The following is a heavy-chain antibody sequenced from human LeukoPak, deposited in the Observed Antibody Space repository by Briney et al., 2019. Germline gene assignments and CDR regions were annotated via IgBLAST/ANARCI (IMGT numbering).Heavy chain of an antibody. J-gene: IGHJ2*01. V-gene: IGHV1-2*02. D-gene: IGHD7-27*01. CDR1: GYTFTGYY. CDR2: INPNSGDT. Sequence: ASVTVSCKASGYTFTGYYIHWVRQAPGQGLEWMGWINPNSGDTNYAQKFQGRVTMTRDTSISTAYMELSSLRSDDTAVYYCAIQPWGSGNNWYFDLWGRGTLVTVSS. CDR3: AIQPWGSGNNWYFDL.